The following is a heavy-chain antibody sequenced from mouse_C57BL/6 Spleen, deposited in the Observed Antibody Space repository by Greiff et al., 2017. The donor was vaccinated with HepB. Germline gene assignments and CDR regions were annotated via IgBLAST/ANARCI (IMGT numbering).Heavy chain of an antibody. CDR2: IDPSDSYT. CDR3: ARRLGRGGYYFDY. D-gene: IGHD4-1*01. V-gene: IGHV1-59*01. J-gene: IGHJ2*01. CDR1: GYTFTSYW. Sequence: QVQLQQPGAELVRPGTSVKLSCKASGYTFTSYWMHWVKQRPGQGLEWIGVIDPSDSYTNYNQKFKGKATLTVDTSSSTAYMQLSSLTSEDSAVYYCARRLGRGGYYFDYWGQGTTLTVSS.